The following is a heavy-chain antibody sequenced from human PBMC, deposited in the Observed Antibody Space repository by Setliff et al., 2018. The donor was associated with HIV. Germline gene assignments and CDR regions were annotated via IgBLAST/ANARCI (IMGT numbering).Heavy chain of an antibody. J-gene: IGHJ4*02. CDR2: IYSSGST. CDR1: GASINSYY. CDR3: ARTPGTICGYDY. D-gene: IGHD3-9*01. V-gene: IGHV4-59*01. Sequence: PSETLSLTCTVSGASINSYYWSWIRQPPGKGLEWIGYIYSSGSTNYNPSLKSRVTISVDTSKNQFSLKLSSVTAADTAVYYCARTPGTICGYDYWGQGALVTSPQ.